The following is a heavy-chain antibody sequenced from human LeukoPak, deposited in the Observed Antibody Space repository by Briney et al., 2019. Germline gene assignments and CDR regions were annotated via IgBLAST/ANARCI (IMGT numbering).Heavy chain of an antibody. D-gene: IGHD6-13*01. CDR2: ISESGGTT. J-gene: IGHJ4*02. CDR1: GFTFSTYA. CDR3: AKGIRRYPEPSSWSCFDS. Sequence: PGGSLRLSCAASGFTFSTYAMSWVRLAPGRGLEWVSAISESGGTTYYAASVKGRFTISRDNSNNILYLQMNRLSAADTAVYYCAKGIRRYPEPSSWSCFDSWGQGTLVTVSS. V-gene: IGHV3-23*01.